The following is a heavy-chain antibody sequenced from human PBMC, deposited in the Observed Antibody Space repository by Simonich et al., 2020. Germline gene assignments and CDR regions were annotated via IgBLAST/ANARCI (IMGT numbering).Heavy chain of an antibody. CDR3: AKDLGERITMIVVVIDAFDI. CDR1: GFTFSSYA. CDR2: IIGSGGST. J-gene: IGHJ3*02. V-gene: IGHV3-23*01. Sequence: GGGLVQPGGSLRLSCAASGFTFSSYAMSWVRQAPGKGLEWVSAIIGSGGSTSYADSVKGRFTISRDNSKNRLYLQMNSLKAEDTAVYYCAKDLGERITMIVVVIDAFDIWGQGTMVTVSS. D-gene: IGHD3-22*01.